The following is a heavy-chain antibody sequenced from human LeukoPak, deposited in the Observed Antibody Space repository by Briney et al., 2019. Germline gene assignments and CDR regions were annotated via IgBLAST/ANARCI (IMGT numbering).Heavy chain of an antibody. V-gene: IGHV4-59*08. CDR3: ARTKGGNSGELDY. J-gene: IGHJ4*02. CDR1: GGSISSDY. Sequence: SETLSLTCTVSGGSISSDYWSWIRQPPGKGLEWIGYVSYSGSTNYNASLKSRVTISVDTSKNQFSLKLSSVTAADTAMYYCARTKGGNSGELDYWGQGTLVTVSS. CDR2: VSYSGST. D-gene: IGHD4-23*01.